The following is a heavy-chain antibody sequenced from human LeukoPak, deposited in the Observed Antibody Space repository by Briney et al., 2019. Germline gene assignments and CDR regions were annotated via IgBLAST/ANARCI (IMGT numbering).Heavy chain of an antibody. CDR2: ISGSGGST. J-gene: IGHJ6*03. CDR3: ARDTGYDSSSWYDYYYYYMDV. CDR1: GFTFSTYG. Sequence: SGGSLRLSCVASGFTFSTYGMSWVRQAPGKGLEWVSAISGSGGSTYYADSVKGRFTISRDNSKNTLYLQMNSLRAEDTAVYYCARDTGYDSSSWYDYYYYYMDVWGKGTTVTVSS. D-gene: IGHD6-13*01. V-gene: IGHV3-23*01.